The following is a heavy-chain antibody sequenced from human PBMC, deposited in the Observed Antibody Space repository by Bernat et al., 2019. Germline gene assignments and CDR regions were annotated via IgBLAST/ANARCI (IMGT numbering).Heavy chain of an antibody. D-gene: IGHD3-16*02. CDR2: ISGSGGST. V-gene: IGHV3-23*01. CDR1: GFTFSSYA. J-gene: IGHJ4*02. Sequence: EVQLLESGGGLVQPGGSLRLSCAASGFTFSSYAMSWVRQAPGKGLKWISAISGSGGSTYYEDSVKGRFTISRDIYKNTLYLQMNSLRDEDKAVYYCAKVMITFGGVIENFDYWGQGTLVTVSS. CDR3: AKVMITFGGVIENFDY.